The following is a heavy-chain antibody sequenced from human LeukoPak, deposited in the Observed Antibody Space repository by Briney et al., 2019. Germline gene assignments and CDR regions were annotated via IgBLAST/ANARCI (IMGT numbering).Heavy chain of an antibody. J-gene: IGHJ6*02. CDR1: GFTFSSYS. D-gene: IGHD6-19*01. CDR3: ARDRGIAVAGASNYGMDV. CDR2: IKQDGSEK. V-gene: IGHV3-7*01. Sequence: GGSLRLSCAASGFTFSSYSMSWVRQAPGKGLEWVANIKQDGSEKYYADSVKGRFTISRDNAKNSLYLQMNSLRAEDTAVYYCARDRGIAVAGASNYGMDVWGQGTTVTVSS.